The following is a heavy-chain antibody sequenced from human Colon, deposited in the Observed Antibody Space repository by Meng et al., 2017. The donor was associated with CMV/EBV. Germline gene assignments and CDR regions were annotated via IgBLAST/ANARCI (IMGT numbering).Heavy chain of an antibody. V-gene: IGHV1-8*02. J-gene: IGHJ5*02. Sequence: QVQLEQSGAEVKKSGASVRVSCKASEYTFTSHHVHWVRQAPGQGLEWMGYMNPHSGDTAYAQKFQGRVTMTRDTAINTAYMELSSLRSEDTAVYYCATSFYGGLPWGQGTLVTVSS. D-gene: IGHD2/OR15-2a*01. CDR2: MNPHSGDT. CDR3: ATSFYGGLP. CDR1: EYTFTSHH.